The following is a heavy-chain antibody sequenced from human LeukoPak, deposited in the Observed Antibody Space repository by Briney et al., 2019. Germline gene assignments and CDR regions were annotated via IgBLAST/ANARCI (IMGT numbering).Heavy chain of an antibody. J-gene: IGHJ5*02. CDR2: IWYDESNK. Sequence: GGSLRLSCAASGFTFSSYGMHWVRQAPGKGLEWVAVIWYDESNKYYADSVKGRFTISRDNSKNTLYLQMNSLRAEDTAVYYCARDRVTMVRGVVPNWFDPWGQGTLVTVSS. D-gene: IGHD3-10*01. CDR3: ARDRVTMVRGVVPNWFDP. CDR1: GFTFSSYG. V-gene: IGHV3-33*01.